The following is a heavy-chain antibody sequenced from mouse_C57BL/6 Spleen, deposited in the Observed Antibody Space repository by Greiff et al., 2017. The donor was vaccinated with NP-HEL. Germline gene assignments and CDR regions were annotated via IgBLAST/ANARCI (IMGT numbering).Heavy chain of an antibody. Sequence: VQLQQSGAELVKPGASVKMSCKASGYTFTSYWITWVKQRPGQGLEWIGDIYPGSGSTNYNEKFKSKATLTVDTSSSTAYKQLSSLTSEDSAFYDRARVELQAWFAYWGQGTLVTVST. V-gene: IGHV1-55*01. CDR1: GYTFTSYW. D-gene: IGHD1-1*01. CDR3: ARVELQAWFAY. CDR2: IYPGSGST. J-gene: IGHJ3*01.